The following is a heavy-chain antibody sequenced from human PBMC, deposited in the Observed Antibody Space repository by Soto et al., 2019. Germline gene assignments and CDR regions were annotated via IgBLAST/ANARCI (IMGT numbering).Heavy chain of an antibody. Sequence: EVQLVESGGGLVKPGGSLRHSCISSGFTFRTYTMNWVRQAPGKGLEWVSGIRRFSPYTFYAESVKGRFTISRDNAKNSLYLQMNSLRAEDTAVYYCARDRGYDAHDYYYNAMDVWGQGTTVTVSS. CDR3: ARDRGYDAHDYYYNAMDV. V-gene: IGHV3-21*01. CDR2: IRRFSPYT. CDR1: GFTFRTYT. J-gene: IGHJ6*02. D-gene: IGHD2-15*01.